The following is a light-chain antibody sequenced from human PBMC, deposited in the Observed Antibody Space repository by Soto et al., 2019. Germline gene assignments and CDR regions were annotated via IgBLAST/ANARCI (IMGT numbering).Light chain of an antibody. J-gene: IGLJ3*02. V-gene: IGLV2-8*01. Sequence: QSALTQPPSASGSPGQSVTISCTGTSSDVGAYKYVSWYQQYPGKAPKLMIYEVTKRPSGVPDRFSGSKSGNTASLTVSGVQDEDDADYYCTSYVGNAILVFGGGTKVTVL. CDR1: SSDVGAYKY. CDR3: TSYVGNAILV. CDR2: EVT.